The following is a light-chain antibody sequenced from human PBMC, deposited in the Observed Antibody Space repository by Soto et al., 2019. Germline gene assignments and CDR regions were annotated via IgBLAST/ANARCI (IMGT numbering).Light chain of an antibody. CDR1: SSNIGRNY. CDR2: SNN. CDR3: AAWDDNLSGLYV. J-gene: IGLJ1*01. Sequence: QSLLTQSPSASGTPGRRVTIACSGSSSNIGRNYVSWYQQLPGTAPKLLIFSNNQRPSGVPDRFSGSKSGTTASLAISGLQPEDEGDYYCAAWDDNLSGLYVFGTGTKVTVL. V-gene: IGLV1-47*02.